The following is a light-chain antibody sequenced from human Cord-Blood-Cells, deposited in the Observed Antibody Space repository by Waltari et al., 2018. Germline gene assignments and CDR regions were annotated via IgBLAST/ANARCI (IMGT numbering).Light chain of an antibody. Sequence: EIGLTQSPATLALTPGERATLSCRASHSVSSYFAWYQQKPGQAPSLLIYDASNRATGIPSRFSGSGSGTDFTLTISSLEPEDFAVYYCQQRSNWPPITFGQGTRLEIK. J-gene: IGKJ5*01. CDR2: DAS. CDR3: QQRSNWPPIT. V-gene: IGKV3-11*01. CDR1: HSVSSY.